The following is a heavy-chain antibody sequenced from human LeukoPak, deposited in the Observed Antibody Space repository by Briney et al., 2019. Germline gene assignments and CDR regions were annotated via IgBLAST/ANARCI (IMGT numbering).Heavy chain of an antibody. Sequence: GGSLRLSCAASGFTFSRYGMHWVRQAPGKGLEWVAVVWDNGINKFYADSMKGRFTISRVNSKHTLSLHMNSLRAEDTAVYCCVKEPAPYSLGDAWGKGTTVTVSS. CDR3: VKEPAPYSLGDA. J-gene: IGHJ6*04. CDR2: VWDNGINK. V-gene: IGHV3-33*06. CDR1: GFTFSRYG. D-gene: IGHD3-16*01.